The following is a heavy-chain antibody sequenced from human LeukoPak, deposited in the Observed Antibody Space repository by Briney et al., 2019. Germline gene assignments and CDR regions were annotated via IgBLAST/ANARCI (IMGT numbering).Heavy chain of an antibody. CDR3: AKGAMAQAEMHDYVWGSYRRFPYEN. CDR1: GFTFRSYG. J-gene: IGHJ4*02. Sequence: GGSLRLSCAASGFTFRSYGMHWVRQAPGKGLEWVALISYDGGNRYYADSVKGRSAISRDNPKNTVYLQMNSLRTEDTAVYYCAKGAMAQAEMHDYVWGSYRRFPYENWGQGTLVTVSS. V-gene: IGHV3-30*18. CDR2: ISYDGGNR. D-gene: IGHD3-16*02.